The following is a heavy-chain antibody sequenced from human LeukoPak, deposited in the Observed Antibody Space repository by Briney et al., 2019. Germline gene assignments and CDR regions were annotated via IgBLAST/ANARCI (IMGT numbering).Heavy chain of an antibody. CDR3: ARDRGIAAPHYFDY. D-gene: IGHD6-6*01. CDR1: GFTFSSYA. V-gene: IGHV3-30-3*01. CDR2: ISYDGSNK. J-gene: IGHJ4*02. Sequence: GGSLRLSCAASGFTFSSYAMHWVRQAPGKGLEWVAVISYDGSNKYYADSVKGRFTISRDNSKNTLYLQMNSLRAEDTAVYYCARDRGIAAPHYFDYWGQGTLVTVSS.